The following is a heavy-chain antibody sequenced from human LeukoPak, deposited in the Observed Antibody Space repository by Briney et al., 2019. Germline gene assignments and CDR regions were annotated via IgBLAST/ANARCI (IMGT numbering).Heavy chain of an antibody. CDR1: GFTFSSYW. CDR3: ARGEGRREHLVDY. CDR2: IKPDGSEK. V-gene: IGHV3-7*01. D-gene: IGHD1-26*01. J-gene: IGHJ4*02. Sequence: GGSLRLSCAASGFTFSSYWMNWIRQAPGKGLEWVAHIKPDGSEKYYADSVRGRFTISRDDAQNSVYLQLNSLTAEDTATYYCARGEGRREHLVDYWGQGTLVTVSS.